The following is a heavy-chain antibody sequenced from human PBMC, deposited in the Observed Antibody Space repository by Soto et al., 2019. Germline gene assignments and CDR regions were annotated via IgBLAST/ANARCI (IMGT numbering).Heavy chain of an antibody. CDR3: AREGPMLRGVVPEDY. CDR2: ISKGSTFS. Sequence: QVQLVESGGGLVKPGGSLRLSCAASGFTFSDFYMSWIRQAPGKGLEWVAYISKGSTFSIYADSVKGRFTISRDDAQNSVYLQMNSLRAEDTAIYYCAREGPMLRGVVPEDYWCQGTLVTVS. J-gene: IGHJ4*02. V-gene: IGHV3-11*05. D-gene: IGHD3-10*01. CDR1: GFTFSDFY.